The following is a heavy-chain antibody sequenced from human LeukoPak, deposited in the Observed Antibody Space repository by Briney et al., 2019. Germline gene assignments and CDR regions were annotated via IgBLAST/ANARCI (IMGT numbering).Heavy chain of an antibody. CDR1: GGSVSSGNYY. D-gene: IGHD3-22*01. V-gene: IGHV4-61*01. CDR2: IYYSGST. Sequence: ASETLSLTCTVSGGSVSSGNYYWSWIRQPPGKGLEWIGNIYYSGSTNYNPSLKSRVTISVDTSKNQFSLKLNSVTAADTAVYYCARVAYYYDSSGYRFDYWGQGTLVTVSS. CDR3: ARVAYYYDSSGYRFDY. J-gene: IGHJ4*02.